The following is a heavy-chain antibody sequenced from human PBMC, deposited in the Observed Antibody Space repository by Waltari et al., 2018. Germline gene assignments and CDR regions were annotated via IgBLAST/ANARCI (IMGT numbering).Heavy chain of an antibody. CDR1: GGTFSSYA. Sequence: QVQLVQSGAEVKKPGSSVMASCKASGGTFSSYAISWVRQAPGQGLEWMGKMIPIFGTADDTQKYQGRVSLTRETSTSTVYLELRSLRSENTAVSYWASGRYYGSGARGDYWGQGTLVTVSS. V-gene: IGHV1-69*05. CDR3: ASGRYYGSGARGDY. CDR2: MIPIFGTA. J-gene: IGHJ4*02. D-gene: IGHD3-10*01.